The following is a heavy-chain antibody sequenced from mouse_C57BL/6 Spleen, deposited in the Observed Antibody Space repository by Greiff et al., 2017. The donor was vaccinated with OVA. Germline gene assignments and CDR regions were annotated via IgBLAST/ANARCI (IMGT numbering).Heavy chain of an antibody. CDR3: ARGGYYYSLFAY. D-gene: IGHD2-12*01. J-gene: IGHJ3*01. CDR1: GYAFTNYL. V-gene: IGHV1-54*01. Sequence: QVHVKQSGAELVRPGTSVKVSCKASGYAFTNYLIEWVKQRPGQGLEWIGVINPGSGGTNYNEKFKGKATLTADKSSSTAYMQLSSLTSEDSAVYFCARGGYYYSLFAYWGQGTLVTVSA. CDR2: INPGSGGT.